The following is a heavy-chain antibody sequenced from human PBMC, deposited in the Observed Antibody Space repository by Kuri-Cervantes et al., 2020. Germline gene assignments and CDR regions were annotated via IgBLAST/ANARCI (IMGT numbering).Heavy chain of an antibody. CDR3: ARVHNSGYFDP. V-gene: IGHV4-34*01. J-gene: IGHJ5*02. D-gene: IGHD5-12*01. Sequence: SETLSLTCAVYGGSFSGYYWSWFRQPPGKGLEWIGEINHSGSTNYNPSLKSRVTISVDTSKNQFSLKLSSVTAADTAVYYCARVHNSGYFDPWGQGTLVTVSS. CDR2: INHSGST. CDR1: GGSFSGYY.